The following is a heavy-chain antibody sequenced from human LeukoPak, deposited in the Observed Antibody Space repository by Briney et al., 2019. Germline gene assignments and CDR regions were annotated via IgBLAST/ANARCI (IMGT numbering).Heavy chain of an antibody. CDR2: ISYDGSNK. V-gene: IGHV3-30*18. D-gene: IGHD3-3*01. J-gene: IGHJ4*02. Sequence: GRSLRLSCAASGFTFGSYGMHWVRQAPGKGLEWVAVISYDGSNKYYADSVKGRFTISRDNSKNTLYLQMNSLRAEDTAVYYCAKDLDYDFWSGYPGFDYWGQGTLVTVSS. CDR1: GFTFGSYG. CDR3: AKDLDYDFWSGYPGFDY.